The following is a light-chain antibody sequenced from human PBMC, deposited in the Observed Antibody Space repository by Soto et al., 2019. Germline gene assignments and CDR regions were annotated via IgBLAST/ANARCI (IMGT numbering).Light chain of an antibody. CDR3: SSYSRTNTLV. CDR1: SSDVGGYNY. CDR2: DVT. Sequence: QSALTQPASVSASPEQSITISCTGTSSDVGGYNYVCWYQQHPGKAPKLMIYDVTYRPSGVSDRFSASKSGNTASLTISGLQAEDEADYYCSSYSRTNTLVFGGGTKVTVL. V-gene: IGLV2-14*03. J-gene: IGLJ2*01.